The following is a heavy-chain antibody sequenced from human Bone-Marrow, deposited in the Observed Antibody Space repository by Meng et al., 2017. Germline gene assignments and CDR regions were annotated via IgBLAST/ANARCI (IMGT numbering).Heavy chain of an antibody. V-gene: IGHV4/OR15-8*02. CDR1: GGSISSIDW. Sequence: QVQLRRPGPGLVKPSGTLSLTCVFSGGSISSIDWWSWVRQPPGKGLEWIGEIYHGGDTNYNPSLKSRVTVAIDRSKNQFSLKLSSVTAADTAVYYCASWIYSCGWQWGQGTLVTVSS. D-gene: IGHD6-19*01. J-gene: IGHJ4*02. CDR3: ASWIYSCGWQ. CDR2: IYHGGDT.